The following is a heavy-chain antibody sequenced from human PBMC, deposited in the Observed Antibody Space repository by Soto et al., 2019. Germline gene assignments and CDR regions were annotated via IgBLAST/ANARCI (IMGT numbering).Heavy chain of an antibody. J-gene: IGHJ4*02. CDR2: ISGSGGST. V-gene: IGHV3-23*01. CDR1: GFTISSYA. Sequence: GGSLRLSCAASGFTISSYAMSWVRQAPGKGLEWVSAISGSGGSTYYADSVKGRFTISRDNSKNTLYLQMNSLRAEDTAVYYCAKRLLPVAVAGTLDYCGQGTLVTVSS. D-gene: IGHD6-19*01. CDR3: AKRLLPVAVAGTLDY.